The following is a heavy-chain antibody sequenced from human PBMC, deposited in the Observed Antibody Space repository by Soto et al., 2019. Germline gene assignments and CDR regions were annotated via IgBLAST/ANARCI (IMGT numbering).Heavy chain of an antibody. D-gene: IGHD2-2*01. Sequence: SVKVSCKASGGTFSSYAISWVRQAPGQGLEWMGGIIPIFGAANYAQKFQGRVTITADESTSTAYMELSSLRSEDTAVYYCARVSTDIVVVRQHYYGMDVWGQGTTVTVSS. CDR2: IIPIFGAA. J-gene: IGHJ6*02. V-gene: IGHV1-69*13. CDR1: GGTFSSYA. CDR3: ARVSTDIVVVRQHYYGMDV.